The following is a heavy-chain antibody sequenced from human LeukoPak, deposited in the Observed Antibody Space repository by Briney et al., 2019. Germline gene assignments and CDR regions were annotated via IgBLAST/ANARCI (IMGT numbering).Heavy chain of an antibody. CDR3: ARHGSTAAGTLKPFDY. CDR2: IYYSGST. CDR1: GGSISSYY. J-gene: IGHJ4*02. Sequence: SETLSLTCTVSGGSISSYYWSWIRQPPGKGLEWIGYIYYSGSTNYNPSLKSRVTISVDTSKNQFSLKLSSVTAADTAVYYCARHGSTAAGTLKPFDYWGQGTLVTVSS. V-gene: IGHV4-59*08. D-gene: IGHD6-13*01.